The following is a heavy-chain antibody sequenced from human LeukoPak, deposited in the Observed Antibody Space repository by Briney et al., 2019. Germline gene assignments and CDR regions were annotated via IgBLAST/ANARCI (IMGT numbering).Heavy chain of an antibody. J-gene: IGHJ2*01. V-gene: IGHV4-34*01. D-gene: IGHD5-18*01. CDR1: GGSFSGYY. CDR3: ASQTNGGYDWYFDL. Sequence: SETLSLTCAVYGGSFSGYYWSWIRQPPGKGLEWIGEINHSGSTNYNPSLKSRVTISVDTSKNQFSLKLSSVTAADTAVYYCASQTNGGYDWYFDLWGRGTLVTVSS. CDR2: INHSGST.